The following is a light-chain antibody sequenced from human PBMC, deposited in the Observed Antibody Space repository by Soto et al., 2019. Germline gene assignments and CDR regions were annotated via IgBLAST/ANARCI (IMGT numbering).Light chain of an antibody. Sequence: TQAPATQSVCPGERGALSDRDSQSVSGELAWCHHKPGQAPRLLIYDGFTRALYSSGRFAGSGAGTEFTLPTGRLQCEDVGVPFYEQYNNAPITLGKGTRLEIK. CDR2: DGF. V-gene: IGKV3-15*01. J-gene: IGKJ5*01. CDR1: QSVSGE. CDR3: EQYNNAPIT.